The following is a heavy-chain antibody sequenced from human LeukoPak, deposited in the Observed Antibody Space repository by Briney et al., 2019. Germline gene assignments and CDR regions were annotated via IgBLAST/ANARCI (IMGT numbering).Heavy chain of an antibody. CDR1: GFTFSRYG. V-gene: IGHV3-30*02. D-gene: IGHD3-10*01. Sequence: PGGSLRLSCAASGFTFSRYGMHWVRQAPGKGLEWVAFIRYDGSNKYYADSVKGRFTISRDNSKNTLYLQMNSLRAEDTAVYYCAKDVAWFGTRTGSPHDYWGQGTLVTVSS. CDR3: AKDVAWFGTRTGSPHDY. J-gene: IGHJ4*02. CDR2: IRYDGSNK.